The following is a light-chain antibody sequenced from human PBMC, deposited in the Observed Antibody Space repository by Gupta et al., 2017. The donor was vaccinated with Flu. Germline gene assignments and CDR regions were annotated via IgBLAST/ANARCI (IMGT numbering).Light chain of an antibody. V-gene: IGLV3-21*02. Sequence: SYVLTQPPSVSVAPGQTSRITCGGNNIGRRSVHWNQQKPGQAHVLVVYDDSDRPSGIPERFSGFKTGNTDTLSIRRVEAGDEADDDCQVWDSSSDQPGMFGGGTKVTVL. CDR2: DDS. J-gene: IGLJ3*02. CDR3: QVWDSSSDQPGM. CDR1: NIGRRS.